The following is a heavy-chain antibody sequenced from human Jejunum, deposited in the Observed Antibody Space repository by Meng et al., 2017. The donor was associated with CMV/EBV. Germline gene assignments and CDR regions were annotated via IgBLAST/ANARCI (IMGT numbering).Heavy chain of an antibody. CDR2: INGNGGST. J-gene: IGHJ4*02. CDR1: GFTFDYYG. D-gene: IGHD6-6*01. CDR3: ARGGYSSSSGEYDY. V-gene: IGHV3-20*03. Sequence: GFTFDYYGMGWVRQGPGKGLEWVSGINGNGGSTAYSDSLKGRFTISRDNAKNSLYLQMNSLRDEDTALYYCARGGYSSSSGEYDYWGQGTLVTVSS.